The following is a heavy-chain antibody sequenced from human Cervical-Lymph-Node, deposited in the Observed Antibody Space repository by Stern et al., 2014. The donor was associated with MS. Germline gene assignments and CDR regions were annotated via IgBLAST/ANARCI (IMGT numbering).Heavy chain of an antibody. V-gene: IGHV1-69*01. CDR3: TREHHGGNLAS. CDR2: FVSIGDKA. J-gene: IGHJ5*02. CDR1: GASFSTNA. D-gene: IGHD4-23*01. Sequence: VQLVESGAEVKKPGSSVKVSCKVSGASFSTNAISWVRQAPGQGLEWMVAFVSIGDKATYAQMCRGSVTITADESTSTADLDLSRLRSGGTAVYFCTREHHGGNLASWGQGTLVTVSS.